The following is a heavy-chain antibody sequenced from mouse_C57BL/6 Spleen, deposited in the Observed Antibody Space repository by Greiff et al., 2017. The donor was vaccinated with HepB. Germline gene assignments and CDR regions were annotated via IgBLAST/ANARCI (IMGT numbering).Heavy chain of an antibody. Sequence: VKLQESGAELAKPGASVKLSCKASGYTFTSYWMHWVKQRPGQGLEWIGYINPSSGYTKYNQKFKDKATLTADKSSSTAYMQLSSLTYEDSAVYYCARSLITTVVATGNAMDYWGQGTSVTVSS. D-gene: IGHD1-1*01. CDR2: INPSSGYT. CDR3: ARSLITTVVATGNAMDY. CDR1: GYTFTSYW. J-gene: IGHJ4*01. V-gene: IGHV1-7*01.